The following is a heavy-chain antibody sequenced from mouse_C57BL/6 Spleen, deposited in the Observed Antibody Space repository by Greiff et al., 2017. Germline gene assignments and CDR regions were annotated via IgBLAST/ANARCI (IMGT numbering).Heavy chain of an antibody. CDR2: IYPGNSDT. D-gene: IGHD2-4*01. J-gene: IGHJ2*01. V-gene: IGHV1-5*01. Sequence: EVQLQQSGTVLARPGASVKMSCKTSGYTFPSYWMHWVKQRPGQGLEWIGAIYPGNSDTSYNQQFKGKAKLTAVTSASTAYMELSSLTNEDSAVYYCIIYYDYDERGFDYWGKGTTLTVSS. CDR1: GYTFPSYW. CDR3: IIYYDYDERGFDY.